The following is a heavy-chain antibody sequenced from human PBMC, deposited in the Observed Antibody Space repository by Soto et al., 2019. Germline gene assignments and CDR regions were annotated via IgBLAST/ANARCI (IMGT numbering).Heavy chain of an antibody. J-gene: IGHJ6*02. V-gene: IGHV4-31*03. CDR2: IYYSGST. CDR3: AVPTVTSLYYGMDV. D-gene: IGHD4-17*01. Sequence: QVQLQESGPGLVKPSQTLSLTCTVSGGSISSGGYYWSWIRQHPGKGLEWIGYIYYSGSTYYNPSLMSRVTIAVDTSKNQCSLKLSSVTAADTAVYYCAVPTVTSLYYGMDVWGQGTTVTVSS. CDR1: GGSISSGGYY.